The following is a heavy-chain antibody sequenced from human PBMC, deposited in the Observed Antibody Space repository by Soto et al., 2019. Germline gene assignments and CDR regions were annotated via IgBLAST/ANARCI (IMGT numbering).Heavy chain of an antibody. V-gene: IGHV3-48*02. CDR3: ARDNDWAFDI. CDR1: GFTFTTNG. J-gene: IGHJ3*02. Sequence: EVQLVESGGGLVQPGGSLRLSCAASGFTFTTNGMHWVRQAPGKGLEWVSHISRSGYDAIYYADSVKGRFTISYDHAKNSLFLQMNSLRDEDTAVYYCARDNDWAFDIWGQGTTVSVSS. CDR2: ISRSGYDAI. D-gene: IGHD3-9*01.